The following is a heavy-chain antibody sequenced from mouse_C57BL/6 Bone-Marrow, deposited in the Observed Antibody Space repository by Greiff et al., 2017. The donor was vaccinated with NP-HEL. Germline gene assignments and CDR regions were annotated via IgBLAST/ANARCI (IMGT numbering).Heavy chain of an antibody. J-gene: IGHJ2*01. CDR2: ISYDGSN. D-gene: IGHD3-2*02. V-gene: IGHV3-6*01. CDR1: GYSITSGYY. Sequence: EVKLVESGPGLVKPSQSLSLTCSVTGYSITSGYYWNWIRQFPGNKLEWMGYISYDGSNNYNPSLKNRISITRDTSKNQFFLKLNSVTTEDTATYYCARERQLRLQDWGQGTTLTVSS. CDR3: ARERQLRLQD.